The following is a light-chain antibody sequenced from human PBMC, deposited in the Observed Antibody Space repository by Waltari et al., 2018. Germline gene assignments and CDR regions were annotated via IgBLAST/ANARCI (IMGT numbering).Light chain of an antibody. J-gene: IGKJ1*01. CDR2: DAS. Sequence: EIVLTQSQATLSLSPGERATLSCRASQSVSSYLAWYQQKPGQAPRLPICDASNRATGIPARFSGSGSGTDFTLTISSLEPEDFAVYYCQQRSNWPPTWTFGQGTKVEIK. CDR1: QSVSSY. V-gene: IGKV3-11*01. CDR3: QQRSNWPPTWT.